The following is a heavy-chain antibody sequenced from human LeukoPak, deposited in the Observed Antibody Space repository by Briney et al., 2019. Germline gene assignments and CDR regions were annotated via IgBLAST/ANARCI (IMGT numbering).Heavy chain of an antibody. CDR3: ARDQGLLVVAGRFGY. D-gene: IGHD6-19*01. Sequence: GGSLRLSCAASGFTFSSYSMNWIRQAPGKGLEWVSSISSSNSYIYNADSVKGRFTISRDNAKNSLYLQMNSLRAEDTAVYYCARDQGLLVVAGRFGYWGQGTLVTVSS. V-gene: IGHV3-21*01. CDR2: ISSSNSYI. J-gene: IGHJ4*02. CDR1: GFTFSSYS.